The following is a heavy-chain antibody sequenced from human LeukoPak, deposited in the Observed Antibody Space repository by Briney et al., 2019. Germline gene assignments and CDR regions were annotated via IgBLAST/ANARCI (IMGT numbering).Heavy chain of an antibody. D-gene: IGHD3-10*01. J-gene: IGHJ6*02. V-gene: IGHV1-18*01. Sequence: ASVKVSCKASGYTFTSYGISWVRQAPGQGLEWMGWISAYNGNTNYAQKLQGRVTMTTDTSTSTAYMELRSLRSDDTAVYYCARGSSGGWFGELLLPGGYYYYGMDVWGQGTTVTVSS. CDR1: GYTFTSYG. CDR3: ARGSSGGWFGELLLPGGYYYYGMDV. CDR2: ISAYNGNT.